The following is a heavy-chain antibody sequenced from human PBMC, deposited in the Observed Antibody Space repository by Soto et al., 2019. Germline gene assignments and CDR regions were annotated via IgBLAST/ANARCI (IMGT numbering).Heavy chain of an antibody. J-gene: IGHJ4*02. CDR2: TYYRSKWYD. CDR1: GDSVSSKSVA. Sequence: SQTLSLTCAIFGDSVSSKSVAWNWIRQSPSRGLEWLGRTYYRSKWYDDYAVSVKSRITINPDTSKNQFSLQLNSVTPEDTAIYYCARVHIEQQMSHIDYLGQGILVTVSS. D-gene: IGHD6-13*01. V-gene: IGHV6-1*01. CDR3: ARVHIEQQMSHIDY.